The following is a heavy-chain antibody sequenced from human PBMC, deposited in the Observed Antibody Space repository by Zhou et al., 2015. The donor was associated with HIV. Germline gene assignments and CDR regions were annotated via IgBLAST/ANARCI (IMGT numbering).Heavy chain of an antibody. J-gene: IGHJ3*02. CDR2: ISAYNGVT. V-gene: IGHV1-18*01. D-gene: IGHD2-21*02. CDR1: GYAFSSYG. Sequence: QAQLVQSGPEVKKPGASVKVSCKASGYAFSSYGITWVRQAPGQGLEWVGWISAYNGVTEYAQTLQDRLTMSTDTSTNTAYMELRSLRSDDTAVYYCAKDHVHCCRGALNALDTWGQGTMVTVSS. CDR3: AKDHVHCCRGALNALDT.